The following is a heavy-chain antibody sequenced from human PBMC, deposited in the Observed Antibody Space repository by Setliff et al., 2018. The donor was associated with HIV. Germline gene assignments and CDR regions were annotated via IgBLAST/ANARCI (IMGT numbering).Heavy chain of an antibody. D-gene: IGHD3-10*01. V-gene: IGHV4-39*02. J-gene: IGHJ3*02. CDR2: IYYSGST. Sequence: SETLSLTCTVSGGSISGSNYYWGWIRQPPGKGLEWVGSIYYSGSTYYSPSLKSRVTISVDSSKNQLSLEVNSVAAADTAVYYCARDGYYYGSGSYAFDIWGQGTMVTVS. CDR1: GGSISGSNYY. CDR3: ARDGYYYGSGSYAFDI.